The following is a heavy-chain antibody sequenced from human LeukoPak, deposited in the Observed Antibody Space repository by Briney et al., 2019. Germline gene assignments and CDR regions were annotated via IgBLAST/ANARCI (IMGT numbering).Heavy chain of an antibody. V-gene: IGHV4-31*03. J-gene: IGHJ6*02. CDR1: GDSINSGGYY. D-gene: IGHD3-10*01. Sequence: SETLSLTCTVSGDSINSGGYYWSWIRQHPGKGLEWIGFIYYTGYTYSNPSLKSRFAISLDTSRNQFSLKLNSVTAADTAVYYCARDPGGFGELFGTSGLDVWGQGTTVLVSS. CDR2: IYYTGYT. CDR3: ARDPGGFGELFGTSGLDV.